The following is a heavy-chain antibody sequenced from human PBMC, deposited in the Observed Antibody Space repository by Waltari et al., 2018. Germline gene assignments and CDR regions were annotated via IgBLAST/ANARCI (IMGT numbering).Heavy chain of an antibody. CDR1: GGSISSYY. Sequence: QVQLQESGPGLVKPSETLSLTCTVSGGSISSYYWSWIRQPAGKGLEWIGRIYTSGSTNYNPSPKSRVTMSVDTSKNQFSLKLSSVTAADTAVYYCARLGESMVRGTLNWYFDLWGRGTLVTVSS. CDR3: ARLGESMVRGTLNWYFDL. V-gene: IGHV4-4*07. CDR2: IYTSGST. D-gene: IGHD3-10*01. J-gene: IGHJ2*01.